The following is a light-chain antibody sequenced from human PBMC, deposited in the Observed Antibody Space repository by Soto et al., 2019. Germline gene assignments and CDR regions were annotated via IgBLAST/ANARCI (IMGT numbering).Light chain of an antibody. Sequence: DIQMTQSPSTLPASVGDRVTITCRASQSISTWLAWYQRKPGQPPKLLIYDASTLESGVPSRFTGSGSETDFTLTISSLQPDDFATYYCQQYESFSRTFGQGTRVEI. CDR2: DAS. J-gene: IGKJ1*01. V-gene: IGKV1-5*01. CDR1: QSISTW. CDR3: QQYESFSRT.